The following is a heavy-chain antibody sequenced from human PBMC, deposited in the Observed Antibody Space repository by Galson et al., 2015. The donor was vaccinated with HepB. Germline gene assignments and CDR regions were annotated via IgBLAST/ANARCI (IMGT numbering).Heavy chain of an antibody. Sequence: LRLSCAASGVTFSSYSMNWVRQAPGKGLEWVSYISSSSSTIYYADSVKGRFTISRDNAKNSLYLQMNSLRDEDTAVYYCARNGGIGGSYYFDYWGQGTLVTVSS. D-gene: IGHD1-26*01. CDR3: ARNGGIGGSYYFDY. J-gene: IGHJ4*02. CDR2: ISSSSSTI. CDR1: GVTFSSYS. V-gene: IGHV3-48*02.